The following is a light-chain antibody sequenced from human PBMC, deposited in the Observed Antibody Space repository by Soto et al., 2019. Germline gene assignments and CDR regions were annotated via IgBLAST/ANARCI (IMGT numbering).Light chain of an antibody. Sequence: ILLTQSPGTLSLSPGEKVNLSCRASQSVSRNYLAWYQQKPGQAPRFLIYGAFRRATGIPDRFSGSGSGTEFTLTLSRLEPEDFAVYYCQQYSSAPITFGQGTRLEIK. V-gene: IGKV3-20*01. CDR2: GAF. CDR1: QSVSRNY. CDR3: QQYSSAPIT. J-gene: IGKJ5*01.